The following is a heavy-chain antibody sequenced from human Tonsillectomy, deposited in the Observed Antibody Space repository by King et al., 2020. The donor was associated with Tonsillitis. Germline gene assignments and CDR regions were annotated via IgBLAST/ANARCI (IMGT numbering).Heavy chain of an antibody. V-gene: IGHV3-53*02. Sequence: VQLVETGGGLIQPGGSLRLSCVVSGFTVSSYYMSWVRQAPGKGLEWVSVIYSGGSTYYADSVKGRFTISRDSSKNTLYLQMNSLRAEDTAVFYCARTKGGYSNYFDYWGQGTLVTVSS. D-gene: IGHD4-11*01. J-gene: IGHJ4*02. CDR3: ARTKGGYSNYFDY. CDR2: IYSGGST. CDR1: GFTVSSYY.